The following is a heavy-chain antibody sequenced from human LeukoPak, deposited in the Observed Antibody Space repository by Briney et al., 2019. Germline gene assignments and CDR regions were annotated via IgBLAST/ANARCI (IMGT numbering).Heavy chain of an antibody. D-gene: IGHD3-9*01. CDR1: GFTFSSYA. CDR3: ARREFDWLLDYFDY. V-gene: IGHV3-23*01. CDR2: ISGSGGST. J-gene: IGHJ4*02. Sequence: GGSLRLSCAASGFTFSSYAMSWVRQAPGKGLEWVSAISGSGGSTYYADSVKGRFTISRDNSKNTLYLQTNSLRAEDTAVYYCARREFDWLLDYFDYWGQGTLVTVSS.